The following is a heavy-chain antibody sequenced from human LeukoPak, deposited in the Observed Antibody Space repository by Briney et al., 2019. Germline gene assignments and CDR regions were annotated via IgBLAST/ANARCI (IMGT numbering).Heavy chain of an antibody. D-gene: IGHD6-6*01. CDR1: GGSFSGYY. CDR2: INHSGST. V-gene: IGHV4-34*01. CDR3: ARHSLLVPFDY. Sequence: SETLSLTCAVYGGSFSGYYWSWIRQPPGKGLEWIGEINHSGSTNYNPSLKSRVTISVDTSKNQFSLKLSSVTAADTAVYYCARHSLLVPFDYWGQGTLVTVSS. J-gene: IGHJ4*02.